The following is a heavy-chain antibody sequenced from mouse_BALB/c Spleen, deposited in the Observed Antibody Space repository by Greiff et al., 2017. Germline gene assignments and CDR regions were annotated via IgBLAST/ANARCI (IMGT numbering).Heavy chain of an antibody. CDR3: ARSWAFDY. D-gene: IGHD4-1*01. CDR1: GFTFSSFG. Sequence: EVQGVESGGGLVQPGGSRKLSCAASGFTFSSFGMHWVRQAPEKGLEWVAYISSGSSTIYYADTVKGRFTISRDNPKNTLFLQMTSLRSEDTAMYYCARSWAFDYWGQGTTLTVSS. J-gene: IGHJ2*01. CDR2: ISSGSSTI. V-gene: IGHV5-17*02.